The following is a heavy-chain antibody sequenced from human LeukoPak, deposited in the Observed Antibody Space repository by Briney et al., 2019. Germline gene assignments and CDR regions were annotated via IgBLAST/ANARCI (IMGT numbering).Heavy chain of an antibody. J-gene: IGHJ4*02. CDR3: ALSRD. Sequence: PGGSLRLSCAASGFIFSNYAMSWVRQAPGKGLEWVSGISGSGGSTVYVDSVKGRFTISRDNSKNIMYLQMNSLRAEDTAVYYCALSRDWGQGTLVTVSS. CDR1: GFIFSNYA. CDR2: ISGSGGST. D-gene: IGHD3-10*01. V-gene: IGHV3-23*01.